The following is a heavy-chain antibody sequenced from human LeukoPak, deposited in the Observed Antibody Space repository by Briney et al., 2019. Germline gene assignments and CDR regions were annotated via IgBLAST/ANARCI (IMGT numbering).Heavy chain of an antibody. CDR2: IKLEGREN. D-gene: IGHD1-26*01. V-gene: IGHV3-7*01. CDR3: ARGHYQLEV. Sequence: GGSLRLACAASGFSFGEYWMSWVRQAPGKGLEWVASIKLEGRENYYLDSVKGRSTISRDNAKNSLHLQLNSLSAEDTAVYYCARGHYQLEVWGQGTTVSVSS. CDR1: GFSFGEYW. J-gene: IGHJ6*02.